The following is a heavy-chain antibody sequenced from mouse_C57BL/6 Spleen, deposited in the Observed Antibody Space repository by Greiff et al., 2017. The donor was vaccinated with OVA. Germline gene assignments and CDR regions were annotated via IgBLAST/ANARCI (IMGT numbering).Heavy chain of an antibody. Sequence: VQLVESGPELVKPGASVKISCKASGYSFTSYYIHWVKQRPGQGLEWIGWIYPGSGNTTYNEKFKGKATLTAATSSSTAYMQLMTLTSDDAAVYFSAGAFYGYEEYFDVWGTGTTVTVAS. CDR1: GYSFTSYY. D-gene: IGHD2-9*01. CDR2: IYPGSGNT. V-gene: IGHV1-66*01. CDR3: AGAFYGYEEYFDV. J-gene: IGHJ1*03.